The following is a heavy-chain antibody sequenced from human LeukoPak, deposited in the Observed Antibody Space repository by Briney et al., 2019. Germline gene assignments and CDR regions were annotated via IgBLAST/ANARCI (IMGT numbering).Heavy chain of an antibody. CDR1: AGTLSSYS. CDR2: IITILGIT. V-gene: IGHV1-69*04. CDR3: AREIGDCGGDCYLGAFDI. Sequence: SVTVACIVAAGTLSSYSISWVRQAPGHGLEWMGRIITILGITNYAQKFQGRVTITAGKSTCTAYMELSSMRSEDTAVYYCAREIGDCGGDCYLGAFDIWGEGTMVTVSS. D-gene: IGHD2-21*01. J-gene: IGHJ3*02.